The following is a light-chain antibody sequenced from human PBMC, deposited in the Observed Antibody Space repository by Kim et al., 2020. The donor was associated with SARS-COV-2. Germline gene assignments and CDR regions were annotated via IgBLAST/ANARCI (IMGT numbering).Light chain of an antibody. CDR1: QSVSSSY. J-gene: IGKJ2*01. Sequence: PGERVTLSCRASQSVSSSYLTWYQQNPGQAPRLLIYGASTRATSIPARFSGSGSGTDFTLTISSLQPEDFAVYYCQQDYNFTFGQGTKREIK. V-gene: IGKV3D-7*01. CDR3: QQDYNFT. CDR2: GAS.